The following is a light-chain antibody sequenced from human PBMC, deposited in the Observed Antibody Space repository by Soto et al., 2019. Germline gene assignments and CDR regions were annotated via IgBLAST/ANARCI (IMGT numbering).Light chain of an antibody. CDR1: QTISSW. V-gene: IGKV1-5*03. CDR3: QXYNSYSEA. Sequence: DLQMTQSPSTLSGSLGERVTITCRASQTISSWLAWYQQKTGKAPKILIYKESTLKSGVPSRFSGSGSGTELNLTISRLQPDDFATYYCQXYNSYSEACGQGTKVDIK. CDR2: KES. J-gene: IGKJ1*01.